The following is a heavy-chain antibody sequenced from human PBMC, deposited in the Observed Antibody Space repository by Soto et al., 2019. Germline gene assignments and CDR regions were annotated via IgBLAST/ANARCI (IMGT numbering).Heavy chain of an antibody. V-gene: IGHV4-4*02. CDR3: ARVRQGCSANNCYFDP. J-gene: IGHJ5*01. CDR2: VHISGHS. Sequence: SETLSLTCTLSGGSVRAPDWWNWVRQSPDKGLEWIAEVHISGHSNYNPSLRSRVSVSIDSSKNRFYLNLNSVTAADTAIYYCARVRQGCSANNCYFDPWGQGTQVTVSS. CDR1: GGSVRAPDW. D-gene: IGHD1-1*01.